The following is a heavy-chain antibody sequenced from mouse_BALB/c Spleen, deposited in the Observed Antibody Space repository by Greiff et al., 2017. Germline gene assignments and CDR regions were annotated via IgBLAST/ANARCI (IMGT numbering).Heavy chain of an antibody. CDR2: IDPANGNT. J-gene: IGHJ2*01. CDR1: GFNIKDTY. Sequence: EVKLMESGAELVKPGASVKLSCTASGFNIKDTYMHWVKQRPEQGLEWIGRIDPANGNTKYDPKFQGKATITADTSSNTAYLQLSSLTSEDTAVYYCARFLDYWGQGTTLTVSS. V-gene: IGHV14-3*02. CDR3: ARFLDY.